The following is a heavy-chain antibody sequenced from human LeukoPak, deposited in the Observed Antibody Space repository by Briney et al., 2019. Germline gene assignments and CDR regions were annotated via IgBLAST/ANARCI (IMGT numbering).Heavy chain of an antibody. CDR1: GFTFSCYW. CDR3: ARALRYFDWLGWFDP. CDR2: IKQDGSEK. V-gene: IGHV3-7*01. D-gene: IGHD3-9*01. Sequence: GGSLRLSCAASGFTFSCYWMSWVRQAPGKGLEWVANIKQDGSEKYYVDSVKGRFTISRDNAKNSLYLQMNSLRAEDTAVYYCARALRYFDWLGWFDPWGQGTLVTVSS. J-gene: IGHJ5*02.